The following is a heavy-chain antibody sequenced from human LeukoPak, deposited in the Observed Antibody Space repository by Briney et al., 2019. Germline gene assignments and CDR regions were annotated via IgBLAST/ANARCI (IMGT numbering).Heavy chain of an antibody. Sequence: PSETLSLTCTVSGGSISSSSYYWGWLRQPPGKGLEWIGSIYYSGSTYYNPSLKSRVTISVDTSKNQFSLKLSSVTAADTAVYYCARVTIFGVVITNNWFDPWGQGTLVTVSS. CDR2: IYYSGST. CDR3: ARVTIFGVVITNNWFDP. D-gene: IGHD3-3*01. J-gene: IGHJ5*02. CDR1: GGSISSSSYY. V-gene: IGHV4-39*07.